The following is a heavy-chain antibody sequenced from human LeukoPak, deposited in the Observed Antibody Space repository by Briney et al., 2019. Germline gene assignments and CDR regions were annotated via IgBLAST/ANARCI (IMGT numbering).Heavy chain of an antibody. J-gene: IGHJ4*02. Sequence: SETLSLTCAVYGGSFSGYYWSWIRQPPGKGLEWIGEINHSGSTNYNPSLKSRVTISVDTSKNQFSLKLSSATAADTAVYYCARVPDWGSGYYYYFDYWGQGTLVTVSS. CDR1: GGSFSGYY. D-gene: IGHD3-22*01. V-gene: IGHV4-34*01. CDR2: INHSGST. CDR3: ARVPDWGSGYYYYFDY.